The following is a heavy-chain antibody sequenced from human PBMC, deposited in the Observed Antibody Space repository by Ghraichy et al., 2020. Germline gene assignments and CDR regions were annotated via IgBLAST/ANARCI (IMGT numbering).Heavy chain of an antibody. CDR1: GYSFTSYW. D-gene: IGHD3-22*01. V-gene: IGHV5-51*01. CDR3: ARRLGYYDSSGYLTSFDY. J-gene: IGHJ4*02. CDR2: IYPGDSDT. Sequence: GESLNISCKGSGYSFTSYWIGWVRQMPGKGLEWMGIIYPGDSDTRYSPSFQGQVTISADKSISTAYLQWSSLKASDTAMYYCARRLGYYDSSGYLTSFDYWSQGNLVTVSS.